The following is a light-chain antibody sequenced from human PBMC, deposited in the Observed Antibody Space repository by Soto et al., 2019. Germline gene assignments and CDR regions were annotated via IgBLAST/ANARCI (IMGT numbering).Light chain of an antibody. Sequence: EIVLTQSPGTLSLSPGERATLSCRARQSVGGSYLAWFQQKPGQAPRLIIYVAYTRATGVPDRFSGSGSATDFSLTINRLEPEDCALYYCQHYGSSPWTVGQGTKVEIK. V-gene: IGKV3-20*01. CDR3: QHYGSSPWT. CDR2: VAY. J-gene: IGKJ1*01. CDR1: QSVGGSY.